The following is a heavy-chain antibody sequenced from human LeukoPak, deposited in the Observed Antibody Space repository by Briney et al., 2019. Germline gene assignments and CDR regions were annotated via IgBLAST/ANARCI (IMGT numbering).Heavy chain of an antibody. Sequence: PGRSLRLSCAASGFTFSSYAMHWVRQAPGKGLEWVAVISYDGSNKYYADSVKGRFTISRDNSKNTLYLQMNSLRAEDTAVYYCARATDPRHAPFDYWGQGTLDTVSP. V-gene: IGHV3-30-3*01. CDR2: ISYDGSNK. J-gene: IGHJ4*02. CDR3: ARATDPRHAPFDY. CDR1: GFTFSSYA. D-gene: IGHD2-2*01.